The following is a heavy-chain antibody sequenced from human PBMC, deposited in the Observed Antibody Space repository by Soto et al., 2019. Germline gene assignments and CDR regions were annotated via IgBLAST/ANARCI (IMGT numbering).Heavy chain of an antibody. CDR1: GYTFTSYY. V-gene: IGHV1-46*01. CDR2: INPSGGST. D-gene: IGHD5-18*01. J-gene: IGHJ4*02. Sequence: QVQLVQSGAEVKKPGASVKVSCKASGYTFTSYYMHWVRQAPGQGLEWMGIINPSGGSTSYAQKFQGRVTMTRDTSTSTLYMELSSLRSEDTAVYYCARIGYSYGPDYWGQGTLVTVSS. CDR3: ARIGYSYGPDY.